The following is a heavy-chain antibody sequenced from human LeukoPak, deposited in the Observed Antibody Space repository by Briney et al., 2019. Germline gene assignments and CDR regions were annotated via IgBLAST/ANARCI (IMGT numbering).Heavy chain of an antibody. CDR3: ARVRVSGVDFGDYDEVF. Sequence: SVKVSCKASGDTFSTYAITWVRQAPGQGLEWMGGLIPNFGTARGAQKFQGRVTVTADESTSTAYMELSSLRSEDTAVYYCARVRVSGVDFGDYDEVFWGQGTLVTVSS. D-gene: IGHD4-17*01. V-gene: IGHV1-69*01. CDR2: LIPNFGTA. J-gene: IGHJ4*02. CDR1: GDTFSTYA.